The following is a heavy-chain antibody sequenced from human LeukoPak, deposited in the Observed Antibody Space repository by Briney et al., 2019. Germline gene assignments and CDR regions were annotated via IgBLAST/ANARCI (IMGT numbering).Heavy chain of an antibody. J-gene: IGHJ4*02. CDR3: VTAAHFDY. CDR2: IYAGDSDT. D-gene: IGHD6-13*01. Sequence: GESLKISCKGSGYSFTNHWIGWVRQMPGKGLEWMAIIYAGDSDTRYSPSFQGQVTISVDKSISTAYLQWSSLKASDTAIYYCVTAAHFDYWGQGTLVTVSS. CDR1: GYSFTNHW. V-gene: IGHV5-51*01.